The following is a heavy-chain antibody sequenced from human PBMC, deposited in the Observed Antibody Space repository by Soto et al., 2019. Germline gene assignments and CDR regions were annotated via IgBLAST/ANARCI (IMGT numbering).Heavy chain of an antibody. CDR1: GFTFSSYA. J-gene: IGHJ6*02. Sequence: EVQLLESGGGLVQPGGSLRLSCAASGFTFSSYAMSWVRQAPGKGLEWVSAISGSGGSTYYADSVKGRFTISRDNSKNTLYLQMNSLRAEDTAVYYCANGWVVVPPDISYYYYGMDVWGQGTTVTVSS. V-gene: IGHV3-23*01. CDR3: ANGWVVVPPDISYYYYGMDV. D-gene: IGHD2-2*01. CDR2: ISGSGGST.